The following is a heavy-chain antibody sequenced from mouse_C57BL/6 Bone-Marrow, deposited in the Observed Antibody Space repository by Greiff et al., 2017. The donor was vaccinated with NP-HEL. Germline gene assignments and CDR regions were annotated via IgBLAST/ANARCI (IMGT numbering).Heavy chain of an antibody. CDR1: GYTFTSYW. CDR3: ARDGRKYAMDY. V-gene: IGHV1-64*01. Sequence: QVQLQQPGAELVKPGASVKLSCKASGYTFTSYWMHWVKQRPGQGLEWIGMIHPNSGSTNYNEKFKSKATLTVDKSSSTAYMQLSSLTSEDSAVYYCARDGRKYAMDYWGQGTSVTVSS. J-gene: IGHJ4*01. CDR2: IHPNSGST. D-gene: IGHD1-1*01.